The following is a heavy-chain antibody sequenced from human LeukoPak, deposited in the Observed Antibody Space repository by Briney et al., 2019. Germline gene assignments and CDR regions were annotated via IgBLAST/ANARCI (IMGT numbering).Heavy chain of an antibody. CDR1: GNSISSAYY. CDR3: AREVNTAMVGISYMDV. V-gene: IGHV4-38-2*02. CDR2: IYHSGST. D-gene: IGHD5-18*01. J-gene: IGHJ6*03. Sequence: PSETLSLTCTVSGNSISSAYYWGWIRQPPGKGLEWIGTIYHSGSTYYNPSLKSRVTISVDTSKNQFSLRLSSVTAADTAIYSCAREVNTAMVGISYMDVWGKGTTVTVSS.